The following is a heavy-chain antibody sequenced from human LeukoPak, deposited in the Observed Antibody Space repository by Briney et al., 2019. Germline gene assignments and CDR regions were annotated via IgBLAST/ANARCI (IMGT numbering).Heavy chain of an antibody. Sequence: TGGSLRLSCSASGFTFSSYAMHWVRQAPGKGLEYVSAISSNGGSTYYADSVKGRFTISRDNSKNTLYLQMSSPRAEDTAVYYCVKASMVLRAFDIWGQGTMVTVSS. CDR2: ISSNGGST. V-gene: IGHV3-64D*06. D-gene: IGHD4/OR15-4a*01. J-gene: IGHJ3*02. CDR1: GFTFSSYA. CDR3: VKASMVLRAFDI.